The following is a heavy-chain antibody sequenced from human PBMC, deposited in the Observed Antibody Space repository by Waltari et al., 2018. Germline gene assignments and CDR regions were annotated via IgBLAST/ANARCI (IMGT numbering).Heavy chain of an antibody. J-gene: IGHJ5*02. CDR3: ASKDAAAVAYWFDP. CDR2: VYYSGST. D-gene: IGHD2-15*01. V-gene: IGHV4-39*01. CDR1: GGPINTNTYF. Sequence: QLQLQESGPRLVKPSETLSLTCTVSGGPINTNTYFWAWIRQPPGRGLEWIGSVYYSGSTDYNETLKSRVTMFVNTTKNHFSQNRSTVTAADTAVYYCASKDAAAVAYWFDPWGQGTPVTVSS.